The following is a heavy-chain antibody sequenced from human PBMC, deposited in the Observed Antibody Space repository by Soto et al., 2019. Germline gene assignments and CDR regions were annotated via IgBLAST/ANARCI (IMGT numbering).Heavy chain of an antibody. Sequence: GGSLRLSCAASGFTFSNYGMHWVRQAPGKGLEWVAIIWHDGSNKYYADSVRGRFIISRDNSKNRLYLQMNSLRAEDTAVYYCASDLVGASDSYGLDVWGQGPRSPSP. CDR2: IWHDGSNK. CDR3: ASDLVGASDSYGLDV. D-gene: IGHD1-26*01. CDR1: GFTFSNYG. V-gene: IGHV3-33*01. J-gene: IGHJ6*02.